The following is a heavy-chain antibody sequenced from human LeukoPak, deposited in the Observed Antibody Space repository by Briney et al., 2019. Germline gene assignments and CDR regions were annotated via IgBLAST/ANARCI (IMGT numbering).Heavy chain of an antibody. CDR1: GDSVSSNTAA. CDR3: AKGAGDTNWFDP. CDR2: TYYWYKWFN. Sequence: SQTLSLTCAISGDSVSSNTAASNSISQAPTRGLGGLGKTYYWYKWFNHYALYVKNRIIIHPDTSKNHFSLHLNSVSPEDTAVYYCAKGAGDTNWFDPWGQGTLVTVSS. D-gene: IGHD2-21*01. J-gene: IGHJ5*02. V-gene: IGHV6-1*01.